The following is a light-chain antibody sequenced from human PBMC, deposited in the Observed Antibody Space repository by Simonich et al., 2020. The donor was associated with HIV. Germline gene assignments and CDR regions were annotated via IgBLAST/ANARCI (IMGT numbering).Light chain of an antibody. CDR2: DVS. V-gene: IGLV2-14*03. CDR3: SSYTSSSVI. J-gene: IGLJ2*01. Sequence: QSALTQPSSVSVSPGQSITISCTGTSSDVGGYNYVSWYQQHPGKAPKLMIYDVSIRPSVVSNRFSGSKSGNTASLTISGLQAEDEADYYCSSYTSSSVIFGGGTRLTVL. CDR1: SSDVGGYNY.